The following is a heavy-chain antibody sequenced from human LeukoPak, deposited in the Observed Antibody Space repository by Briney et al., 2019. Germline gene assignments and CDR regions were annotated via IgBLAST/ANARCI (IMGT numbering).Heavy chain of an antibody. Sequence: SETLSLTCTVSGGSISSGDYYWSWIRRPPGTGLEGIGYIYYSGSTYYNPSLKSRVTISVDTSKNQFSLKLSSVTAADTAVYYCARGAMVRGVTTYYFDYWGQGTLVTVSS. CDR1: GGSISSGDYY. CDR3: ARGAMVRGVTTYYFDY. V-gene: IGHV4-30-4*01. CDR2: IYYSGST. J-gene: IGHJ4*02. D-gene: IGHD3-10*01.